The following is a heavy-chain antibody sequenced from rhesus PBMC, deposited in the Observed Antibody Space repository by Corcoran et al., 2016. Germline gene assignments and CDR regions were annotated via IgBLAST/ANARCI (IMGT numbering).Heavy chain of an antibody. D-gene: IGHD6-13*01. CDR1: GASISSHW. CDR3: ATKGWVYSNRFDV. J-gene: IGHJ5-1*01. Sequence: QLQLQESGPGLVKPSETLSLTCVVSGASISSHWWKWTRQPPGRGLVWIGEINGNSGSTNYNPSLKSRVTISKDASKNQFSLKLSSVTAADTAVYYCATKGWVYSNRFDVWGPGVLVTVSS. CDR2: INGNSGST. V-gene: IGHV4-80*01.